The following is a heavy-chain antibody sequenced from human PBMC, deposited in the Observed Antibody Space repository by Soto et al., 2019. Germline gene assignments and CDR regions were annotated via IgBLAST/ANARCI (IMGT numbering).Heavy chain of an antibody. CDR3: AKASVGIVGADCVFDY. V-gene: IGHV3-23*01. D-gene: IGHD1-26*01. Sequence: GGSLRLSCAASGFTFSSYAMSWVRQAPGKGLEWVSAISGSGGSTYYADSVKGRFTISRDNSKNTLYLQMNSLRAEDTAVYYCAKASVGIVGADCVFDYWGQGTLVTVSS. CDR1: GFTFSSYA. CDR2: ISGSGGST. J-gene: IGHJ4*02.